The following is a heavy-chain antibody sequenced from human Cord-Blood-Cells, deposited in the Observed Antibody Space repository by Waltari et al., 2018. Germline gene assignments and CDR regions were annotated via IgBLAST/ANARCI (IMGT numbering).Heavy chain of an antibody. CDR1: GGSFSGSY. J-gene: IGHJ5*02. CDR3: ARVPDSSSWYHWFDP. D-gene: IGHD6-13*01. CDR2: IKDSGST. V-gene: IGHV4-34*01. Sequence: QVQLQQWGAGLLKPSETLSLTCAVYGGSFSGSYWSWHRQPPGKGLEWVGEIKDSGSTNYNPSLKSRVTISVDTSKNQFALKLSSVTAADTAVYYCARVPDSSSWYHWFDPWGQGTLVTVSS.